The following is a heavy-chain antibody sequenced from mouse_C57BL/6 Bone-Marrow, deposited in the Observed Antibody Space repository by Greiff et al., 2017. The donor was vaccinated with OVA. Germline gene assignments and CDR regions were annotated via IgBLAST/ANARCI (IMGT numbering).Heavy chain of an antibody. CDR1: GYPFTSYW. D-gene: IGHD2-3*01. Sequence: VQLQQSGAELAKPGASVKLSCKASGYPFTSYWMHWVKQRPGQGLEWIGYINPSSGYTKFNQKFKDKATLTADKSSSTAYMQLSSLTYEDSAVYYCARGYDSYYPYAMDYWGQGTSVTVSS. V-gene: IGHV1-7*01. CDR2: INPSSGYT. J-gene: IGHJ4*01. CDR3: ARGYDSYYPYAMDY.